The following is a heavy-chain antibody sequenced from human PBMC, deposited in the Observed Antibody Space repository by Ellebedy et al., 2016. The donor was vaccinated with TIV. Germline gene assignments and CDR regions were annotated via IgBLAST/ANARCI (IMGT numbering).Heavy chain of an antibody. D-gene: IGHD2-15*01. CDR2: ISYDGSDK. V-gene: IGHV3-30*03. Sequence: GESLKISCAASGFIFSSYGMHWVRQAPGKGLEWVALISYDGSDKRYADSVKGRFTISRDNSKNTLYLQMNSLRAEDTAVYYCARTSGRRAFDIWGQGTMVTVSS. CDR3: ARTSGRRAFDI. CDR1: GFIFSSYG. J-gene: IGHJ3*02.